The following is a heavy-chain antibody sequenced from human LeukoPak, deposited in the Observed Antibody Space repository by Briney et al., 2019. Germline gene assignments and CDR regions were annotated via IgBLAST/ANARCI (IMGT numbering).Heavy chain of an antibody. J-gene: IGHJ5*02. V-gene: IGHV4-59*01. CDR3: AGDKSVGHDARWFVL. CDR1: VGSTRTYY. CDR2: FYYSGSV. D-gene: IGHD1-26*01. Sequence: SETPSLTCTVSVGSTRTYYWSWIREPPGTGLGWIGYFYYSGSVNYNTSIPSRVAISVDTSKNQFSLKLSSVTAEDAAVYYCAGDKSVGHDARWFVLGGERTVVSVSS.